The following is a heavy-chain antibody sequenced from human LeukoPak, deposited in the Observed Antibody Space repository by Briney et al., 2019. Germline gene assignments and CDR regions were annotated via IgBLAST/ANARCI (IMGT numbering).Heavy chain of an antibody. CDR1: GFAFSSNG. CDR2: ISGSGHHT. V-gene: IGHV3-23*01. J-gene: IGHJ4*02. CDR3: ATGGGHCSGGNCYSGFYFDF. Sequence: GGSLRLSCAASGFAFSSNGMNWVRQAPGKGLEWVSGISGSGHHTYYADSVKGRFTISRDNSKNTLYPQMNTLRAEDTAVYYCATGGGHCSGGNCYSGFYFDFWGQGTLVTVSS. D-gene: IGHD2-15*01.